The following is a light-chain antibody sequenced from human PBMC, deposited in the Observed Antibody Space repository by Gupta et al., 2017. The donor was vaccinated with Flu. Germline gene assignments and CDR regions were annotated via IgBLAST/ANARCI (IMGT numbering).Light chain of an antibody. J-gene: IGKJ1*01. CDR2: DAS. CDR3: GHRDYCPRA. Sequence: PATLSLTPGDTPTLSCGASRSVDMYLSWYQQKPGQAPRLLIYDASRRAAGIPARFSGSGYGAEFTLTIASLEPEDFAVYYCGHRDYCPRAFGQGTKVEIK. CDR1: RSVDMY. V-gene: IGKV3-11*01.